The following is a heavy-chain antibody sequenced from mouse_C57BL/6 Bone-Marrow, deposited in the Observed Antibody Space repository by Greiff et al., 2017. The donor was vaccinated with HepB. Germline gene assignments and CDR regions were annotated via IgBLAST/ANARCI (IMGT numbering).Heavy chain of an antibody. CDR2: IDPENGDT. D-gene: IGHD2-5*01. CDR3: TTAYYSTYVSVLWFAY. J-gene: IGHJ3*01. Sequence: EVQLQQSGAELVRPGASVKLSCTASGFNITDDYMHWVKQRPEQGLEWIGWIDPENGDTEYASKFQGKATITADTSSNAAYLQLSSLTSEDTAVYYCTTAYYSTYVSVLWFAYWGQGTLVTVSA. CDR1: GFNITDDY. V-gene: IGHV14-4*01.